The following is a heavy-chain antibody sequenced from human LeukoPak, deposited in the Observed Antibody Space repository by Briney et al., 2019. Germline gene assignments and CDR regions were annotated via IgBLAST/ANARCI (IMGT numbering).Heavy chain of an antibody. CDR1: GFTFGDYL. CDR3: SRGSGWLSVY. CDR2: ISGGTT. V-gene: IGHV3-49*03. Sequence: GRSLRLSCTASGFTFGDYLMSWFRQAPGKGLEWIGFISGGTTEYAASVKGRFTISRDDSTSIAYLQMNSLTTEDTAVHYCSRGSGWLSVYWGQGTLVTVSS. J-gene: IGHJ4*02. D-gene: IGHD6-19*01.